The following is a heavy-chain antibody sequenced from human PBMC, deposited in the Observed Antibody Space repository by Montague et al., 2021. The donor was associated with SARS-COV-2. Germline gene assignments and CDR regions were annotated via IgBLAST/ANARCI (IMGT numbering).Heavy chain of an antibody. V-gene: IGHV3-11*01. CDR2: ISDSCYTI. Sequence: SLSLSCAAPGFTFSDYYMTWIRQAPGKGLECVSYISDSCYTIYYADSVKGRFTISRDNAKNSLYLQMNSLRAEDTAMYYCAKDAKATAYWGQGTLVTVSS. CDR3: AKDAKATAY. CDR1: GFTFSDYY. D-gene: IGHD1-26*01. J-gene: IGHJ4*02.